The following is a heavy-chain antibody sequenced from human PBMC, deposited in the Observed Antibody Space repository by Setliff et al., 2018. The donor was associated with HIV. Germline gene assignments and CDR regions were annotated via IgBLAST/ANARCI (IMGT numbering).Heavy chain of an antibody. Sequence: SVKVSCKASGGTFSSYAISWLRQAPGQGLEWMGGIIPIFGTANYAQKFQGRVTITADESTSTAYMELSSLRSEDTAVYYCARAGASSGWYGWYFDYWGQGTLVTVSS. V-gene: IGHV1-69*13. CDR3: ARAGASSGWYGWYFDY. CDR2: IIPIFGTA. J-gene: IGHJ4*02. D-gene: IGHD6-19*01. CDR1: GGTFSSYA.